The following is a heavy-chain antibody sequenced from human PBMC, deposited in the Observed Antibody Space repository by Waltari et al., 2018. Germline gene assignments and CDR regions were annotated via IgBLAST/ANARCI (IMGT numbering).Heavy chain of an antibody. CDR2: ISWNSGSM. CDR1: GFTFDDYA. J-gene: IGHJ4*02. CDR3: AKGLASVATAHFDY. Sequence: EVQLVESGGGLVQPGRSLRLSCAASGFTFDDYAMHWVRQAPRKGLEWVSGISWNSGSMGYADSVKGRFTISRDNAKNSLYLQMNSLRVEDTALYYCAKGLASVATAHFDYWGQGTLVTVSS. V-gene: IGHV3-9*01. D-gene: IGHD2-15*01.